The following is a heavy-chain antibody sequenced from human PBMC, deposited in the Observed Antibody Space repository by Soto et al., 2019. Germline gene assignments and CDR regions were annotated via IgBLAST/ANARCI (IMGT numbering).Heavy chain of an antibody. CDR1: GYTFTGYY. CDR2: INPNSGGT. V-gene: IGHV1-2*04. D-gene: IGHD3-22*01. Sequence: QVPLVQSGAEVKKPGASVKVSCKASGYTFTGYYMHWVRQAPGQGLEWMGWINPNSGGTNYAQKFQGWVTMTRDTSISTAYMELSRLRSDDTAVYYCARDPGASSGPRRGMDVWGQGTTVTVSS. CDR3: ARDPGASSGPRRGMDV. J-gene: IGHJ6*02.